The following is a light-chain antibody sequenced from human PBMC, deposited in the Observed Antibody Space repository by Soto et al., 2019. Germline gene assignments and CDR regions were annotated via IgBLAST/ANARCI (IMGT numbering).Light chain of an antibody. CDR1: SSNIGAGYD. CDR3: QSYDSSLSDL. J-gene: IGLJ3*02. V-gene: IGLV1-40*01. Sequence: QSVLTQPPSVSGAPGQRVTISCTGSSSNIGAGYDVHWYQQIPGTAPKLLIYGNSNRPSGVPDRFSGSKSGTSASLAITGLQAEDEADYDCQSYDSSLSDLFGGGTQLTVL. CDR2: GNS.